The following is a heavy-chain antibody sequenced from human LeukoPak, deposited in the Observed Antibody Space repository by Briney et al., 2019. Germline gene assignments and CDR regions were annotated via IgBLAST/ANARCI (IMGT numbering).Heavy chain of an antibody. Sequence: SVTVSCTASGGTFSSYAISWVRQAPGHGLEWVGGIIPIFGTANYAQKFQGRVTITADKSTSTAYMELSSLRSEDTAVYYCARYSGYGYLRWFDPWGQGTLVTVSS. CDR2: IIPIFGTA. CDR1: GGTFSSYA. V-gene: IGHV1-69*06. J-gene: IGHJ5*02. CDR3: ARYSGYGYLRWFDP. D-gene: IGHD5-12*01.